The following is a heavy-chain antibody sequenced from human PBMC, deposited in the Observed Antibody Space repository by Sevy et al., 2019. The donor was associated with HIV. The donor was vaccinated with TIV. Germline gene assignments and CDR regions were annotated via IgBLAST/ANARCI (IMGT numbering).Heavy chain of an antibody. V-gene: IGHV1-18*01. CDR2: ISAYNGNT. CDR1: GYTFTSYG. J-gene: IGHJ6*02. Sequence: ASVKFSCKASGYTFTSYGISWVRQAPGQGLEWMGWISAYNGNTNYAQKLQGRVTMTTDTSTSTAYMELRSLRSDDTAVYYCARDAPRYDSSGYYFNYYYYGMDVWGQGTTVTVSS. CDR3: ARDAPRYDSSGYYFNYYYYGMDV. D-gene: IGHD3-22*01.